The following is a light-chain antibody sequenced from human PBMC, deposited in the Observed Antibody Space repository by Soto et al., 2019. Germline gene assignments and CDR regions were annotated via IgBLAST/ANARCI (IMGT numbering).Light chain of an antibody. J-gene: IGLJ3*02. Sequence: QSVLTQPPSVSAAPGQKVTVSCSGSNSNIGTKFVSWYQQFPGTAPKLLIFENVKRPSGIPDRFSGSKSGTSATLGITGVQAGDEADYYCATWDIAMSAVVFGGGTKLTVL. CDR3: ATWDIAMSAVV. V-gene: IGLV1-51*02. CDR1: NSNIGTKF. CDR2: ENV.